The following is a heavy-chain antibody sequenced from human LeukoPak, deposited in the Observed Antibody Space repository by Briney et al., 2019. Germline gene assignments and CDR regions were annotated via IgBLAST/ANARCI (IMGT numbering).Heavy chain of an antibody. CDR3: ARTAAGTLSTFDY. V-gene: IGHV4-30-4*08. D-gene: IGHD6-13*01. CDR2: IYYSGST. CDR1: GGSISSGDYY. Sequence: SETLSLTCTVSGGSISSGDYYWSWIRQPPGKGLEWIGYIYYSGSTYYNPSLKSRVTISVDTSKNQFSLKLSSVTAADTAGYYCARTAAGTLSTFDYWGQGTLVTVSS. J-gene: IGHJ4*02.